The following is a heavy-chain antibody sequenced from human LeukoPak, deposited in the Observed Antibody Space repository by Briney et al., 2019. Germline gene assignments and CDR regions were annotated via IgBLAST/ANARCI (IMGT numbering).Heavy chain of an antibody. V-gene: IGHV3-30*02. CDR1: GFTFSSYG. J-gene: IGHJ4*02. D-gene: IGHD5-18*01. Sequence: PGGSLRLSCAASGFTFSSYGMHWVRQAPGKGLEWVAVIWYDGSNKYYADSVKGRFTISRDNSKNTLYLQMNSLRAEDTAVYYCAKASSSGYDYFDYWGQGTLVTVSS. CDR3: AKASSSGYDYFDY. CDR2: IWYDGSNK.